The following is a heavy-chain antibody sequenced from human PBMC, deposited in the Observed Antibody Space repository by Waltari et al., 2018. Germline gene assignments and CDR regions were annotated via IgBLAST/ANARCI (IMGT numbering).Heavy chain of an antibody. J-gene: IGHJ4*02. CDR1: GGTFSSYA. V-gene: IGHV1-69*01. Sequence: QVQLVQSGAEVKKPGSSVKVSCKASGGTFSSYAISWVRQAPGQGLEWMGGVSPILGTANYAQKCKGRVTITADESTSTAYMELSSLRSEDTAVYYCAREATMVRGVDLDYWGQGTLVTVSS. CDR2: VSPILGTA. CDR3: AREATMVRGVDLDY. D-gene: IGHD3-10*01.